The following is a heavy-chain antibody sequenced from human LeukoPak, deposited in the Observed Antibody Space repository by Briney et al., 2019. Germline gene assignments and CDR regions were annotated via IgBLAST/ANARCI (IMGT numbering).Heavy chain of an antibody. CDR2: IIPIFGTA. CDR1: GYTFTCYG. V-gene: IGHV1-69*13. CDR3: ARDGDYYDSSGYYVV. J-gene: IGHJ4*02. Sequence: SVKVSCKASGYTFTCYGISWLRQAPGQGLEWMGGIIPIFGTANYAQKFQGRVTITADESTSTAYMELSSLRSEDTAVYYCARDGDYYDSSGYYVVWGQGTLVTVSS. D-gene: IGHD3-22*01.